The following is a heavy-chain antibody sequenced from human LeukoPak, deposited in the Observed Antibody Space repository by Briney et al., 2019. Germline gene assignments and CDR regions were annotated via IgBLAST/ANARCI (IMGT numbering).Heavy chain of an antibody. J-gene: IGHJ6*02. Sequence: PGGSLRLSCAASGFTFRSYAMSWVRQAPGKGLEWVSVIGATGLTTYYADSVRGRFTISRDNSKNTLYPQVNSLRAEDTAIYHCAKAIPVVHYYYGLDVWGQGTTVTVSS. CDR3: AKAIPVVHYYYGLDV. CDR2: IGATGLTT. D-gene: IGHD6-6*01. V-gene: IGHV3-23*01. CDR1: GFTFRSYA.